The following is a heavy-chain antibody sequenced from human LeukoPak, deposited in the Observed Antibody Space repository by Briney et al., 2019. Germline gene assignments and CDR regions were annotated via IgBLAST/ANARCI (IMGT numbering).Heavy chain of an antibody. CDR1: GFTLSDYW. CDR3: ARDFSIAAADYYFDY. J-gene: IGHJ4*02. D-gene: IGHD6-13*01. Sequence: PGGSLRLSCAASGFTLSDYWMHWVRQAPGKGLEWISRIYSDESSAYYADSVKGRFTISRDNAKKTLYLQMNSLRAEDTAVYYCARDFSIAAADYYFDYWGQGTLVTVSS. CDR2: IYSDESSA. V-gene: IGHV3-74*01.